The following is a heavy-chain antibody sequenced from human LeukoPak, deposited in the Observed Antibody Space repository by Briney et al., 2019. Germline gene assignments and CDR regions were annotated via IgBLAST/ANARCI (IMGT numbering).Heavy chain of an antibody. CDR2: INNDGRST. Sequence: PGGSLRLSCASSGFTFSFYWMHWVRQAPGKGLVCASRINNDGRSTSYAGSVKGRFTISRDNAKNTLYLQMNSLRAEDTAVYYCARDNEYCTGGTCRLDYWGQGALVTVSS. CDR3: ARDNEYCTGGTCRLDY. D-gene: IGHD2-15*01. CDR1: GFTFSFYW. J-gene: IGHJ4*02. V-gene: IGHV3-74*01.